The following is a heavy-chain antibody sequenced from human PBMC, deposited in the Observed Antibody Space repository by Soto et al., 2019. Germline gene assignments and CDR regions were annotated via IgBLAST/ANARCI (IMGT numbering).Heavy chain of an antibody. CDR1: GYTFTSYD. V-gene: IGHV1-8*01. Sequence: QVQLVQSGAEVKKPGASVKVSCKASGYTFTSYDINWVRQATGQGLEWMGWMNPNSGNTGYTQKFQGRVTMSRTTSISTAYMELSSLRSEDTAVYYCARPRSIAAGLWVGYYYYYMDVWGKGTTVTVSS. CDR2: MNPNSGNT. CDR3: ARPRSIAAGLWVGYYYYYMDV. D-gene: IGHD6-6*01. J-gene: IGHJ6*03.